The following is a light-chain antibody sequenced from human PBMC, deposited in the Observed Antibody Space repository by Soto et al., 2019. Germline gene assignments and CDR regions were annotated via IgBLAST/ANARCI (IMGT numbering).Light chain of an antibody. Sequence: QPVLTQPRSVSGSPGQSVTISCTGTSSDVGDYNYVSWYQQHPGKAPKLMIYDVSKRPSGVPVRFSGSKSGNTASLTISGLQAEDEADYYCCSYAGSYSFVFGTGTKVTVL. CDR1: SSDVGDYNY. CDR2: DVS. J-gene: IGLJ1*01. V-gene: IGLV2-11*01. CDR3: CSYAGSYSFV.